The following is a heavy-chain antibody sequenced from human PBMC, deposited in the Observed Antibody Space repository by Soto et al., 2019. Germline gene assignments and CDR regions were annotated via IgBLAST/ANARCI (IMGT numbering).Heavy chain of an antibody. D-gene: IGHD3-10*01. CDR3: ARGRYYGSGVYYYYGMDV. CDR2: INPNSGGT. Sequence: ASVKVSCKASGYTFTGYYMHWVRQAPGQGLEWMGWINPNSGGTNYAQKFQGWVTMTRDTSISTAYMELSRLRSDDTAVYYCARGRYYGSGVYYYYGMDVWGQGTTVTV. V-gene: IGHV1-2*04. J-gene: IGHJ6*02. CDR1: GYTFTGYY.